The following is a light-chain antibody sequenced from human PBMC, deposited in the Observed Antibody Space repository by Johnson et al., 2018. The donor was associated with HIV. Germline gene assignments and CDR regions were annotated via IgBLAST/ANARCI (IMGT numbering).Light chain of an antibody. CDR2: ENK. CDR1: GSNIGKNY. J-gene: IGLJ1*01. CDR3: GTWDNSLSTGGV. V-gene: IGLV1-51*02. Sequence: QSLLTQPPSVSAAPGQRVTISCSGSGSNIGKNYVSWYQQFPGTAPKLLIHENKKRPSGIPDRFSGSKSGPSATLGITGLQTGDEADYYCGTWDNSLSTGGVFGTGTKVTVL.